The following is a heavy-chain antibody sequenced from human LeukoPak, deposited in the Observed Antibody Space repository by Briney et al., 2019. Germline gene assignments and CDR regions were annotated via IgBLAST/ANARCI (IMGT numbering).Heavy chain of an antibody. Sequence: SPSETLSLTCAVYGGSFSGYYWSWIRQPPGKGLEWIGEINHSGSTNYNPSLKSQVTISVDTSKNQFSLKLSSVTAADTAVYYCARGGWYTMVDYWGQGTLVTVSS. CDR1: GGSFSGYY. CDR3: ARGGWYTMVDY. CDR2: INHSGST. V-gene: IGHV4-34*01. J-gene: IGHJ4*02. D-gene: IGHD6-19*01.